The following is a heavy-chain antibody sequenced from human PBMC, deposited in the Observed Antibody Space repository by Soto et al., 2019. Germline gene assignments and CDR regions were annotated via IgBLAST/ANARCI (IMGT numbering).Heavy chain of an antibody. D-gene: IGHD6-6*01. CDR3: ARSIGQLVRGFYYCYGMDV. J-gene: IGHJ6*02. CDR1: GYTFTGYY. V-gene: IGHV1-2*04. Sequence: ASVKVSCKASGYTFTGYYMHWVRQAPGQGLERMGWINPNSGGTNYAQKFQGWVTMTRDTSISTAYMELSRLRSDDTAVYYCARSIGQLVRGFYYCYGMDVWGQGTTVTVSS. CDR2: INPNSGGT.